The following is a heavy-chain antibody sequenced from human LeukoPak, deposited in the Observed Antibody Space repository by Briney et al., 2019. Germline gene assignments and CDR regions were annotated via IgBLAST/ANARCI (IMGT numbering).Heavy chain of an antibody. D-gene: IGHD3-9*01. J-gene: IGHJ4*02. Sequence: GASVKVSCKASGYAFTSYAMNWVRQAPGQGLEWMGWINPNSGGTNYAQKFQGRVTMTRDTSISTAYMELSRLRSDDTAVYYCAREGSDVLRYFDWLLPRGYFDYWGQGTLVTVSS. CDR1: GYAFTSYA. V-gene: IGHV1-2*02. CDR3: AREGSDVLRYFDWLLPRGYFDY. CDR2: INPNSGGT.